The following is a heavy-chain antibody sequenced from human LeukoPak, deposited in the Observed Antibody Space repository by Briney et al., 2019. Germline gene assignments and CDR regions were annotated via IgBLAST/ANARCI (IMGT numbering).Heavy chain of an antibody. V-gene: IGHV3-23*03. J-gene: IGHJ4*02. CDR1: GVTLSSYA. CDR2: IYRDGRT. CDR3: ARERTTDGYILAY. D-gene: IGHD3-22*01. Sequence: GGSLRLSCEASGVTLSSYAMSWVRQAPGKGLEWVSIIYRDGRTFYVDSVKGRFTVSRDNSKNTLFLQMNNLRAEDTALYYCARERTTDGYILAYWGQGTLVTVSS.